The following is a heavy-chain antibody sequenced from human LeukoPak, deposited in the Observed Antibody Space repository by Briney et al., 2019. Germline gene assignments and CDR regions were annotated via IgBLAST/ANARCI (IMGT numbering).Heavy chain of an antibody. J-gene: IGHJ4*02. CDR3: ARGGNSAWYFDY. V-gene: IGHV4-4*02. D-gene: IGHD6-19*01. Sequence: SETLSLTCAVSGDSITSTNWWTWVRQPPGKRLEWIGEIYHSGSTNYNPSLKSRVTISLDRSRNPFSLRLNSVTAADTAVYYCARGGNSAWYFDYWGQGTLITVSS. CDR2: IYHSGST. CDR1: GDSITSTNW.